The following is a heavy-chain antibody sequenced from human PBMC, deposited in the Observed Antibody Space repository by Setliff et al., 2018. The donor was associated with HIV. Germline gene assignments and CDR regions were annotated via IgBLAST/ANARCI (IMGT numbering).Heavy chain of an antibody. V-gene: IGHV2-5*02. J-gene: IGHJ4*02. CDR1: GFSLSTNGVG. CDR2: TYWDADK. Sequence: SGPTLVNPTQTLTLTCTFSGFSLSTNGVGVGWIRQPPGKALEWLALTYWDADKRYSPSLKNRLTITKDTSKNQVLLTMTNMDPLDTATYYCAHNHLAVAGSHYFDYWGQGTLVTVSS. D-gene: IGHD6-19*01. CDR3: AHNHLAVAGSHYFDY.